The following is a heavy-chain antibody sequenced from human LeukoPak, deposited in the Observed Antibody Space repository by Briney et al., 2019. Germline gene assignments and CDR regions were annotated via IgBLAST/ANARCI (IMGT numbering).Heavy chain of an antibody. CDR3: AKDRCSNGIGCYYYYMDV. D-gene: IGHD2-8*01. V-gene: IGHV3-23*01. Sequence: GGSLRLSCAASGFTLSSYAMSWIRQAPGKGLEWVSGISGSTTNTYYADSVKGRFTISRDNSKNTLYLQMNSLRAEDTAVYYCAKDRCSNGIGCYYYYMDVWGKGTTVTISS. CDR2: ISGSTTNT. CDR1: GFTLSSYA. J-gene: IGHJ6*03.